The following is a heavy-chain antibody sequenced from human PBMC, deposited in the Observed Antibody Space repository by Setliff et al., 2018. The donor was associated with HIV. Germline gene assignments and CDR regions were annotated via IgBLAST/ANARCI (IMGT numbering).Heavy chain of an antibody. J-gene: IGHJ3*02. CDR3: ARVREISDVRLSAFDI. D-gene: IGHD2-21*02. Sequence: SETLSLTCVVSGYSISSGYYWGWIRQPPGKGLEWIGSINHSGSTNYNPSLKSRVTISVDTSKNHFSLKLTSVTAADTAVYYCARVREISDVRLSAFDIWGQGTMVTVSS. V-gene: IGHV4-38-2*01. CDR2: INHSGST. CDR1: GYSISSGYY.